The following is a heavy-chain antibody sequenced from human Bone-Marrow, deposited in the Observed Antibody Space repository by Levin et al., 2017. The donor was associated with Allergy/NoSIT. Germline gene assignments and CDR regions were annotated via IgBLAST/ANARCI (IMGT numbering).Heavy chain of an antibody. CDR1: GYTLTELS. V-gene: IGHV1-24*01. CDR3: AGWYFDFDY. CDR2: FDPEDGET. D-gene: IGHD6-19*01. J-gene: IGHJ4*02. Sequence: GESLKISCKVSGYTLTELSMHWVRQAPGKGLEWMGGFDPEDGETIYAQKFQGRVTMTEDTSTDTAYMELSSLRSEDTAVYYCAGWYFDFDYWGQGTLVTVSS.